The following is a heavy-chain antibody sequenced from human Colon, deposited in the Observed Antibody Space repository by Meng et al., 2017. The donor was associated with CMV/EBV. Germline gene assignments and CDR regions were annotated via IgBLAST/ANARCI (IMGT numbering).Heavy chain of an antibody. CDR3: AKDAYGSGSHYDF. Sequence: GESLKISCAASGFKLGDYTMHWVRQAPGKGLEWVSFITWDGGRTYYADSVKGRFTISRDNSKNSLYLQMDSLTTEDTAFYYCAKDAYGSGSHYDFWGQGTLVTVSS. CDR2: ITWDGGRT. CDR1: GFKLGDYT. J-gene: IGHJ4*02. D-gene: IGHD3-10*01. V-gene: IGHV3-43*01.